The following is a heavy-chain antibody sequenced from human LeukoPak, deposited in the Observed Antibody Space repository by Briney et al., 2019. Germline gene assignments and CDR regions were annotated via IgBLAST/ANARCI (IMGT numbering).Heavy chain of an antibody. V-gene: IGHV3-30-3*01. D-gene: IGHD6-13*01. CDR1: GFTFSSYA. Sequence: GRSLRLPCAASGFTFSSYAMHWVRQAPGKGLEWVAVISYDGSNKYYADSVKGRFTISRDNSKNTLYLQMNSLRAEDTAVYYCARAKNSSWLALFDPWGQGTLVTVSS. J-gene: IGHJ5*02. CDR3: ARAKNSSWLALFDP. CDR2: ISYDGSNK.